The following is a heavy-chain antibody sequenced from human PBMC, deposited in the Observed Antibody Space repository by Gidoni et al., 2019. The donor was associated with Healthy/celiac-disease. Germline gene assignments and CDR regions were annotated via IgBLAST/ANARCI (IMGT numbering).Heavy chain of an antibody. CDR1: GYSISSGYY. CDR2: IYHSGST. V-gene: IGHV4-38-2*01. J-gene: IGHJ4*02. CDR3: ARGLYYDILTGYYFDY. Sequence: QVQLQESGPGLVKPSETLSLTCAVSGYSISSGYYWGWIRQPPGKGVEWIGSIYHSGSTYYNPSLKSRVTISVDTSKNQFSLKLSSVTAADTAVYYCARGLYYDILTGYYFDYWGQGTLVTVSS. D-gene: IGHD3-9*01.